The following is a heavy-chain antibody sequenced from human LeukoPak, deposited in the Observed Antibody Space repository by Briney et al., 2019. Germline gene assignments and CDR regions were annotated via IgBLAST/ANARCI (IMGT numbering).Heavy chain of an antibody. J-gene: IGHJ4*02. Sequence: GGSLRLSCAAPGFTFSSYGMHSVRQAPAKGLEWVAFIRYDGSNKYYADSVKGRFTISRDNSKNTLYLQTNSLRAEDTAVYYCAKCLYYYDSRDYFDYWGQGTMVTVSS. CDR3: AKCLYYYDSRDYFDY. V-gene: IGHV3-30*02. D-gene: IGHD3-22*01. CDR2: IRYDGSNK. CDR1: GFTFSSYG.